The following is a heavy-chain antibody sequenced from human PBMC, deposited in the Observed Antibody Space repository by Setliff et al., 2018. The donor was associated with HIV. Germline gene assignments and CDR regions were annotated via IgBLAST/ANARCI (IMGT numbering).Heavy chain of an antibody. CDR2: IYISVTT. V-gene: IGHV4-4*09. CDR3: AREHCSGGSCNGFDI. J-gene: IGHJ3*02. D-gene: IGHD2-15*01. CDR1: GGSISTSY. Sequence: PSETLSLTCTVSGGSISTSYWNWIRQPPGTGMEWNAYIYISVTTNYNPSLKSRVTISLDTSRKQFSLKLGAVTAADTAMYYCAREHCSGGSCNGFDIWGQGTMVTVSS.